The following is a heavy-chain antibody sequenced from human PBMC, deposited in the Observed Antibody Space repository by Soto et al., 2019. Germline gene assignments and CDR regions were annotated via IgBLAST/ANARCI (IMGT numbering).Heavy chain of an antibody. Sequence: GGSLRLSCAASGFTFDDYAMHWVRQAPGKGLEWVSGISWNSGSIGYADSVKGRFTISRDNAKNSLYLQMNSLRAEDTALYYCAKDMEGLRWQRWNAFDIWGQGTMVTVSS. J-gene: IGHJ3*02. D-gene: IGHD4-17*01. CDR3: AKDMEGLRWQRWNAFDI. V-gene: IGHV3-9*01. CDR2: ISWNSGSI. CDR1: GFTFDDYA.